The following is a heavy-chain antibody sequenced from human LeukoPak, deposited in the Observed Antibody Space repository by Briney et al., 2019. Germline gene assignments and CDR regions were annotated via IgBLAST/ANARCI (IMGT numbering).Heavy chain of an antibody. J-gene: IGHJ4*02. D-gene: IGHD2-2*02. CDR1: GFTFSSYA. CDR2: ISYDGSNK. V-gene: IGHV3-30-3*01. Sequence: PGGSLRLSCAASGFTFSSYAMHWVRQAPGRGLEWVAVISYDGSNKYYAGSVKGRFTISRDNSKNTLYLQMNSLRAEDTAVYYCARDRVVVVPAAILAYWGQGTLVTVSS. CDR3: ARDRVVVVPAAILAY.